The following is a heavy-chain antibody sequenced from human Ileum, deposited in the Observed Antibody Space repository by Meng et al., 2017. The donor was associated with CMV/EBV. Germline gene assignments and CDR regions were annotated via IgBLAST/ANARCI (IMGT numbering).Heavy chain of an antibody. CDR2: ISPSGNI. CDR1: GDSISNYF. D-gene: IGHD3-22*01. J-gene: IGHJ4*02. Sequence: QVHLQESDPGLVRPSETLSRTCTVSGDSISNYFWSWIRQPAGKKLEWIGRISPSGNINYIPSLKGRVTMSLDTSNNQIFLNLTSVTAADTALYYCARGESRGYYYFDYWGQGILVTVSS. CDR3: ARGESRGYYYFDY. V-gene: IGHV4-4*07.